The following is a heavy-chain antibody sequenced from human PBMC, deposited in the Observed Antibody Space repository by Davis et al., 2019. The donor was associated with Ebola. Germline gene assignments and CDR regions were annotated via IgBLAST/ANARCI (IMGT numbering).Heavy chain of an antibody. J-gene: IGHJ4*02. CDR3: ARGGCSGGSCSDY. CDR1: GYTFTSYD. CDR2: MNPNTGNT. D-gene: IGHD2-15*01. Sequence: AASVKVSCKASGYTFTSYDINWVRQATGQGLEWMGWMNPNTGNTGYAQKFQGRVTMTRSTSISTAYMELSSLRSEDTAVYYCARGGCSGGSCSDYWGQGTLVTVFS. V-gene: IGHV1-8*01.